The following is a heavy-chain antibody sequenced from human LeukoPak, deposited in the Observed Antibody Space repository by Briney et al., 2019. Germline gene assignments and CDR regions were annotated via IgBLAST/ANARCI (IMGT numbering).Heavy chain of an antibody. J-gene: IGHJ4*02. D-gene: IGHD2-15*01. CDR1: GFTFSSYE. V-gene: IGHV3-48*03. Sequence: PGGSLRLSCAASGFTFSSYEMNWVRQAPGKGLEWVSYMSGSGSSIYYADSAKGRFTISRENAKNSLYLQMDSLRAEDTAVYYCASPGEGYGNGGSCYYLDYWGQGTLVTVSS. CDR2: MSGSGSSI. CDR3: ASPGEGYGNGGSCYYLDY.